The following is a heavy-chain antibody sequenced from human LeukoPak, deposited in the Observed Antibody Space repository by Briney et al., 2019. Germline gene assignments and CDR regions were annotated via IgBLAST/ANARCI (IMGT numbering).Heavy chain of an antibody. CDR1: GFTFSSYS. Sequence: GGSLRLSCAASGFTFSSYSMNWVRQAPGKGLEWVSSISSSSSYIYYADSVKGRFTISRDKSKSTLSLQMNSLKLEDTAIYYCAKAATSGDDATHGDYWGQGTPVTVSS. CDR2: ISSSSSYI. D-gene: IGHD4-17*01. V-gene: IGHV3-21*03. CDR3: AKAATSGDDATHGDY. J-gene: IGHJ4*02.